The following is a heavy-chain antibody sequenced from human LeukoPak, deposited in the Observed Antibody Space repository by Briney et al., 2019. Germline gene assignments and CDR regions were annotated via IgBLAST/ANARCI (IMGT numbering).Heavy chain of an antibody. CDR2: ISSNGGST. J-gene: IGHJ4*02. V-gene: IGHV3-64D*06. Sequence: PGGSLRLSCSASGLTFSSYDMHWVRQAPGKGLEYVSAISSNGGSTYYADSVKGRFTISRDNSKNTLYLQMSRLRAEDTAVYYCVARPSHSSGYWEFDYWGQGTLVTVSS. CDR3: VARPSHSSGYWEFDY. CDR1: GLTFSSYD. D-gene: IGHD3-22*01.